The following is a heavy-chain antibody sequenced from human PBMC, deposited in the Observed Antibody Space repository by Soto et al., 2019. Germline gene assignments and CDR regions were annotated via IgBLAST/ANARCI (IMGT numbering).Heavy chain of an antibody. CDR2: ISYDGSNK. D-gene: IGHD1-26*01. CDR1: GFTFSSYA. J-gene: IGHJ4*02. Sequence: PGGPLRLSCAASGFTFSSYAMHWVRQAPGKGLEWVAVISYDGSNKYYADSVKGRFTISRDNSKNTLYLQMNSLRAEDTAVYYCARDGWAGGYFDYWGQGTLVTVSS. V-gene: IGHV3-30-3*01. CDR3: ARDGWAGGYFDY.